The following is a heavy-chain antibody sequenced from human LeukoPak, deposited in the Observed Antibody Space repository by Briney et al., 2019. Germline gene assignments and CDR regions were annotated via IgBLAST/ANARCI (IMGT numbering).Heavy chain of an antibody. V-gene: IGHV1-2*02. CDR2: INPNSGGT. D-gene: IGHD3-10*01. Sequence: ASVKASCKASGYTFTRYYMHRVRQPPGQGLEWMGWINPNSGGTKYVQKFQGRVTMNRDTCIITAYMELCRLRSDDTVVYYCARDNSRVWCGKLRVVYYYYGMDVWGQGATVTVSS. CDR3: ARDNSRVWCGKLRVVYYYYGMDV. CDR1: GYTFTRYY. J-gene: IGHJ6*02.